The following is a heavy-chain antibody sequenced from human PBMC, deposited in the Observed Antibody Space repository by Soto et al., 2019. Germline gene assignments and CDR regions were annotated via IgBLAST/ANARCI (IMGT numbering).Heavy chain of an antibody. V-gene: IGHV4-39*01. J-gene: IGHJ4*02. Sequence: PSETLSLTCTVSGGSISSSSYYWGWIRQPPGKGLEWIGSIYYSGSTYYNPSLKSRVTISVDTSKNQFSLKLSSVTAADTAVYYCASLSGYSYGGIDYWGQGTLVTVSS. CDR3: ASLSGYSYGGIDY. CDR2: IYYSGST. D-gene: IGHD5-18*01. CDR1: GGSISSSSYY.